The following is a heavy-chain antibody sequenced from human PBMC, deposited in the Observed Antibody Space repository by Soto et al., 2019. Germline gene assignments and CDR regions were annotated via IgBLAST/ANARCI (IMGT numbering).Heavy chain of an antibody. D-gene: IGHD3-22*01. CDR2: ISAYNGNT. J-gene: IGHJ4*02. Sequence: QVQVVQSGAEVKKPGASVKVSCKASGYTFTSYGISWVRQAPGQGLEWMGWISAYNGNTKYAQKLQGRVTMTTDTSTSTAHMELRSLRSDDTAGYYWARDLTPGVVDHWGQGTLVTVSS. CDR1: GYTFTSYG. V-gene: IGHV1-18*01. CDR3: ARDLTPGVVDH.